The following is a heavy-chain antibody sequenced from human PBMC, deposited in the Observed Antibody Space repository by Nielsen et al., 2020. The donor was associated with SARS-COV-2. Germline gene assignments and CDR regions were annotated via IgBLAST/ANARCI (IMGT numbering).Heavy chain of an antibody. Sequence: ASVKVSCKASGYTFTSYTMHWVRQAPGQRLEWMGWINAGNGNTKYSQKFQGRVTITRDTSASTAYMELSSLRSEDTAVYYCARERGIGSGYDLGYWGQGTLVTVSS. D-gene: IGHD5-12*01. CDR2: INAGNGNT. V-gene: IGHV1-3*01. CDR1: GYTFTSYT. CDR3: ARERGIGSGYDLGY. J-gene: IGHJ4*02.